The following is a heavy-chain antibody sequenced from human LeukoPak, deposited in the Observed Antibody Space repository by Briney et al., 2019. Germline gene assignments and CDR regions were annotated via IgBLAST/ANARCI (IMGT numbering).Heavy chain of an antibody. CDR2: IFYNGST. CDR3: ARGAPPQN. J-gene: IGHJ4*02. V-gene: IGHV4-39*07. CDR1: GGSVSNSSYS. Sequence: PSETLSLTCSVSGGSVSNSSYSWAWIRQPPGKGLGWIGFIFYNGSTYYNPSLKSRVTISVDTSKNQMSLNLTSVTAADTAVYYCARGAPPQNWGQGALVTVSS.